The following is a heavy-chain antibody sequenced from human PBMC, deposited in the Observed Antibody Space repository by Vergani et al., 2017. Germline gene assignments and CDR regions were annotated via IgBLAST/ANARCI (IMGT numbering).Heavy chain of an antibody. Sequence: EVHLVESGGGLVQPGRSLRLSCSGSGFTLGDYAMTWVRQAPGKGLEWVAFIWSKPYGGTTEYAASVKGRFTISRDNSKNTLYLQMNSLRAEDTAVYYCARVRWGAEHPQWHDAFDIWGQGTMVTVSS. D-gene: IGHD6-19*01. CDR3: ARVRWGAEHPQWHDAFDI. V-gene: IGHV3-49*04. J-gene: IGHJ3*02. CDR1: GFTLGDYA. CDR2: IWSKPYGGTT.